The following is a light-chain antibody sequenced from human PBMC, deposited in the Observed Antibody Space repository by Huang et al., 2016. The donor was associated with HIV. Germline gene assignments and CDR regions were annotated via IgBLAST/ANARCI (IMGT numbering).Light chain of an antibody. CDR1: QSVDNNY. V-gene: IGKV3-20*01. CDR2: GAS. J-gene: IGKJ2*01. CDR3: QQYGTSPPT. Sequence: EIVLTQSPGTLALSPGERATLSCRASQSVDNNYLAWYQQKPGQAPRLLFYGASNRATAIPARFSGSGSGTDFILTISRLEPEDFAVYHCQQYGTSPPTFGRGTRLEVK.